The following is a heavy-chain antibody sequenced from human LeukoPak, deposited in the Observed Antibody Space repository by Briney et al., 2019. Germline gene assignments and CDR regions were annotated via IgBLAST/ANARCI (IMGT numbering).Heavy chain of an antibody. Sequence: PGRSLRLSCAASGFTFSSYEMNWVRQAPGKGLEWVSYISSSGSTIYYADSVKGRFTISRDNARNSLYLQMNSLRAEDTAVYYCAREFGVLTYYYDSSDPKYFDYWGQGTLVTVSS. CDR1: GFTFSSYE. CDR3: AREFGVLTYYYDSSDPKYFDY. CDR2: ISSSGSTI. D-gene: IGHD3-22*01. J-gene: IGHJ4*02. V-gene: IGHV3-48*03.